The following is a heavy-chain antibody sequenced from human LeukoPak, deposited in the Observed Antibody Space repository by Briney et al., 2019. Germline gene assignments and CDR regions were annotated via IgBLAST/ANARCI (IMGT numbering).Heavy chain of an antibody. CDR3: ARDHVKLGSSFHPFDAFDV. D-gene: IGHD2-2*01. Sequence: WASVKVSCKASGYTFTNYAMNWVRQAPGQGLEWMGWINTNTGNPTYAQGFTGRFVFSLDTSVSTAYLQISSLKAEDTAVYYCARDHVKLGSSFHPFDAFDVWGQGTLVTVSS. CDR1: GYTFTNYA. V-gene: IGHV7-4-1*02. CDR2: INTNTGNP. J-gene: IGHJ3*01.